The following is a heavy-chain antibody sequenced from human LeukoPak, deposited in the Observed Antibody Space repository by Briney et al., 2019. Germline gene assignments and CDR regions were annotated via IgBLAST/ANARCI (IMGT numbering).Heavy chain of an antibody. CDR1: GFTFSDYA. D-gene: IGHD3-22*01. J-gene: IGHJ4*02. CDR3: AKDHPFDYYYDSSGYFLY. V-gene: IGHV3-23*01. Sequence: PGGSLRLSCAASGFTFSDYAMRWVRQAPGKGLEWVSAICGSGGSTYYADSVKGRFTVSRDSSKNTLYLQMNSLRAEDTAVYYCAKDHPFDYYYDSSGYFLYWGQGTLVTVSS. CDR2: ICGSGGST.